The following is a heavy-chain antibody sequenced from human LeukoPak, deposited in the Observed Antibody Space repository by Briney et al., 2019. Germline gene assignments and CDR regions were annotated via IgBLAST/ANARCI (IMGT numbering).Heavy chain of an antibody. V-gene: IGHV1-8*01. CDR3: ARRRMIVPGSWFDP. Sequence: ASVKVSCKASGYTFTSYDINWVRQATGQGLEWMGWMNPNSGNTGYAQKFQGRVTMTRNTSISTAYMGLSSLRSEDTAVYYCARRRMIVPGSWFDPWGQGTLVTVSS. CDR2: MNPNSGNT. D-gene: IGHD3-22*01. CDR1: GYTFTSYD. J-gene: IGHJ5*02.